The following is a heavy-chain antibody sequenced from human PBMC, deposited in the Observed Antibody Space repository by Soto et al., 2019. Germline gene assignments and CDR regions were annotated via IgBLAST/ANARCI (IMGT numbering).Heavy chain of an antibody. D-gene: IGHD3-9*01. J-gene: IGHJ4*02. Sequence: GGSLRLSCAASGFTFSSYGMHWVRQAPGKGLEWVAVISYDGSNKYYADSVKGRFTISRDNSKNTLYLQMNSLRAEDTAVYYCAKVLRRIFDWLLWEPEFDYWGQGTLVTVSS. CDR1: GFTFSSYG. CDR2: ISYDGSNK. V-gene: IGHV3-30*18. CDR3: AKVLRRIFDWLLWEPEFDY.